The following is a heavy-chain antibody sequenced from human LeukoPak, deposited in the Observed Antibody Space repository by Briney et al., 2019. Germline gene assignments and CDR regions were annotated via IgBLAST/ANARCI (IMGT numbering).Heavy chain of an antibody. CDR3: TRVGYIDEEIDY. J-gene: IGHJ4*02. CDR1: GFTFSSYA. V-gene: IGHV3-7*04. Sequence: GSLRLSCAASGFTFSSYAMSWVRQAPGKGLEWVANIKQDGSKKSYVDSVKGRFTISRDNAKNSLYLQMNSLRAEDTAIYYCTRVGYIDEEIDYWGQGTLVTVSS. D-gene: IGHD5-24*01. CDR2: IKQDGSKK.